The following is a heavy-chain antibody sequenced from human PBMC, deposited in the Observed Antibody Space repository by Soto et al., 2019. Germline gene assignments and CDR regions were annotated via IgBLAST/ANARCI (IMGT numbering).Heavy chain of an antibody. CDR1: GFSFIDYA. Sequence: GGSLRLSCGASGFSFIDYAMSWVRQAPGKGLEWVSVISESGGSTHYADSVRGRFTVSRDNSKNSLSLRMNSLRDEDTAVYFCAKRSPYSSGWYSPIFDYWGQGALVTVSS. D-gene: IGHD6-13*01. V-gene: IGHV3-23*01. J-gene: IGHJ4*02. CDR2: ISESGGST. CDR3: AKRSPYSSGWYSPIFDY.